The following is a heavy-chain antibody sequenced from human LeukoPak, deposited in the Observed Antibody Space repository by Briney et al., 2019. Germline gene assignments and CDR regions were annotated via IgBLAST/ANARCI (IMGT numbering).Heavy chain of an antibody. Sequence: ASVKVSCKASGGTFSSYAISWVRQAPGQGLEWMGGIIPIFGTANYAQKFQGRVTITADESTSTAYVELSSLRSEDTAVYYCASIVVVPATAFDIWGQGTMVTVSS. CDR2: IIPIFGTA. CDR1: GGTFSSYA. D-gene: IGHD2-2*01. CDR3: ASIVVVPATAFDI. J-gene: IGHJ3*02. V-gene: IGHV1-69*13.